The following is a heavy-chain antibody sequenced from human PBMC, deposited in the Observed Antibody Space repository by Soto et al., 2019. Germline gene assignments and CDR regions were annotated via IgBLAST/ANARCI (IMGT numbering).Heavy chain of an antibody. V-gene: IGHV3-30*18. CDR2: ISSDGRNK. J-gene: IGHJ4*02. CDR1: GFSLNDYG. CDR3: AKSNRGAYDTPDF. D-gene: IGHD3-22*01. Sequence: QVQLVESGGGVVQPGGSLRLSCAASGFSLNDYGMLWVRQPPGKGLEWVAVISSDGRNKYYTDSVRGRFTISRDISKGTLYLQMNSLRAEDTAVYYCAKSNRGAYDTPDFWGQGTLVTVSP.